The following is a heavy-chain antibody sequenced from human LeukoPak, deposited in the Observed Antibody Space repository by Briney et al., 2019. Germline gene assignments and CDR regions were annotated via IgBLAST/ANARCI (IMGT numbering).Heavy chain of an antibody. CDR2: IYPGDSDI. V-gene: IGHV5-51*01. D-gene: IGHD1-1*01. CDR1: GYSFTSYW. CDR3: ARVYNWNDGDYYYGMDV. J-gene: IGHJ6*04. Sequence: GESLKISCKGSGYSFTSYWIGWVRQMPGKGLEWMGIIYPGDSDIRYSPSFQGQVTISADKSISTAYLQWSSLKASDTAMYYCARVYNWNDGDYYYGMDVWGKGTTVTVSS.